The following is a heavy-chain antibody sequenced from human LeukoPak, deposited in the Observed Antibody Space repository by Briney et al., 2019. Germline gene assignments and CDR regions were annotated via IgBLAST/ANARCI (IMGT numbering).Heavy chain of an antibody. CDR3: AGTSYVSGLYFPAD. V-gene: IGHV3-21*06. J-gene: IGHJ4*02. Sequence: GGSLRLSCVASEFTFTTYTMNWVRQAPGKGLEWVSSISRTSSSIYYADSVKGRFTISRDNAKNSLYLQMNSLGAEDTAVYYCAGTSYVSGLYFPADWGQGTLVTVSS. D-gene: IGHD6-25*01. CDR2: ISRTSSSI. CDR1: EFTFTTYT.